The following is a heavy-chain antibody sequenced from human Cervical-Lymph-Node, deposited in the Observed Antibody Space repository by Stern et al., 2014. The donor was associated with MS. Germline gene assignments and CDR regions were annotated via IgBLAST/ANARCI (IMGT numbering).Heavy chain of an antibody. D-gene: IGHD6-19*01. CDR1: GYAFSSYG. CDR2: INTANGST. V-gene: IGHV1-3*04. J-gene: IGHJ6*02. Sequence: QVQLGQSGTEVKKPGAFVKVSCKASGYAFSSYGMHWVRQAPGQRPEWMGKINTANGSTEYSQKFQGRLTMTRDTSASTGYMELSSLKFEDSAVYYCAKDHDVSGWSRRGLDVWGQGTTVTVSS. CDR3: AKDHDVSGWSRRGLDV.